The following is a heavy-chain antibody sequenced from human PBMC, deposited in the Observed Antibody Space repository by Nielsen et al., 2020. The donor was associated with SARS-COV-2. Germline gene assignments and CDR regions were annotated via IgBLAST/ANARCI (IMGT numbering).Heavy chain of an antibody. CDR3: ARGKTTVTTFDL. J-gene: IGHJ4*02. D-gene: IGHD4-17*01. V-gene: IGHV4-31*03. CDR2: IYYTGTT. Sequence: SETLSLTCSVSGGSISSGGFYWSWIRQHAGKGLEWIGHIYYTGTTYYNQSLKSRMTIPVDTTLNQFSLKVSSVTVADTAVYYCARGKTTVTTFDLWGQGTLVTVSS. CDR1: GGSISSGGFY.